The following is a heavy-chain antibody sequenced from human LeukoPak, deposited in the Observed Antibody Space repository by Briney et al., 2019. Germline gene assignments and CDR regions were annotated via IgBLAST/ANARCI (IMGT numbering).Heavy chain of an antibody. Sequence: GGSLRLSCAVSGFTFSDYYMNWIRQAPGKGLEWVSYISSSSLTIYYADSVKGRFTISRDNAKNSLYLQMNSLRAEDTAVYYCARDSVYYYDSSGYHYFDYWGQGTLVTVSS. CDR2: ISSSSLTI. CDR1: GFTFSDYY. CDR3: ARDSVYYYDSSGYHYFDY. J-gene: IGHJ4*02. V-gene: IGHV3-11*01. D-gene: IGHD3-22*01.